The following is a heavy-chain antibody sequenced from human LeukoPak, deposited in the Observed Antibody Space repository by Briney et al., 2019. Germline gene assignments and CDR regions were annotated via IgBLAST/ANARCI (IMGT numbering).Heavy chain of an antibody. D-gene: IGHD3-22*01. CDR3: ARSQGGTMSLRHFDL. CDR2: INSGGNA. CDR1: GFTFSSYW. Sequence: PGGSLRLSCAASGFTFSSYWMSWVRQAPGKGLEWVSVINSGGNAYYADSVKGRFTISRDNSKNMLYLQMNSLRAEDTAVYYCARSQGGTMSLRHFDLWGRGTLVTVSS. V-gene: IGHV3-53*01. J-gene: IGHJ2*01.